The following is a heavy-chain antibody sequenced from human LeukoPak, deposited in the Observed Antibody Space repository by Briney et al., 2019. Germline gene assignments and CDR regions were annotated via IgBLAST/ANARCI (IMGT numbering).Heavy chain of an antibody. J-gene: IGHJ1*01. CDR2: IYYSGST. CDR3: ARGGSNSYFQH. V-gene: IGHV4-31*03. Sequence: SETLSLTCTVSGDSISSGGYYWSWIRQYTGKGLEWIGYIYYSGSTYYNSSLTSRVFIAVDTFENQFSLKLRSVTAADTAVYYCARGGSNSYFQHWGQGTLVTVSS. D-gene: IGHD1-26*01. CDR1: GDSISSGGYY.